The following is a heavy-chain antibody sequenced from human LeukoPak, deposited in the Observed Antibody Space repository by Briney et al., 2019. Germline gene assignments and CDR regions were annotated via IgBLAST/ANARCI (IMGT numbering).Heavy chain of an antibody. J-gene: IGHJ4*01. CDR3: ARGRTTGDY. V-gene: IGHV4-34*01. D-gene: IGHD1-1*01. CDR2: INHSGST. CDR1: GGSFSGYY. Sequence: SETLSLTCAVYGGSFSGYYWSWIRQPPGRGLEWIGEINHSGSTNYNPSLKSRITISIDTSKNQFSLKLSSVTAADTAVYYCARGRTTGDYWGQEPWSPSPQ.